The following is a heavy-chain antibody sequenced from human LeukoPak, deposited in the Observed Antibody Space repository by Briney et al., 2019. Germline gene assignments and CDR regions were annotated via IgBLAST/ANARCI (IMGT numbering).Heavy chain of an antibody. Sequence: GGSLRLSCAASGFTFSTYDMSWVRQAPGKGLEWVSGISSSGGNTYYAYTVKGRFTISRDNSYNTLYLQMNSLRAEDTAVYYCAKGGKYSGSGSPDYWGQGTLVTVSS. V-gene: IGHV3-23*01. D-gene: IGHD6-6*01. CDR2: ISSSGGNT. CDR1: GFTFSTYD. CDR3: AKGGKYSGSGSPDY. J-gene: IGHJ4*02.